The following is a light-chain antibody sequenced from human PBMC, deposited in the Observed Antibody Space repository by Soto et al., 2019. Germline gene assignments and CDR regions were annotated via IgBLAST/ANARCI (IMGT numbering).Light chain of an antibody. CDR1: ISDVGSYNL. V-gene: IGLV2-23*01. CDR2: EGS. Sequence: QSVLTQPASVSGSPGQSITISCTGTISDVGSYNLVSWYQQHPGKAPKLMIYEGSKRPSGVSNRFSGSKSGNTASLTISGLQAEDEADYYCCSSAGSSTLVFGGGTKVTVL. CDR3: CSSAGSSTLV. J-gene: IGLJ2*01.